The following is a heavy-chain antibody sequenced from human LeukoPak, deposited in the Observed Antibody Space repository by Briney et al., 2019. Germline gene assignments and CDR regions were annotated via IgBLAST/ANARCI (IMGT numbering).Heavy chain of an antibody. Sequence: SETLSLTCTVSLGSISDYYWTWIRQPPGKGLEWIGYIFYSGSTKYNPSLKSRVTISVDTSKNQFSLKLNSVTAADTAVYYCARGLVAGTIVYWGQGTLVTVSS. V-gene: IGHV4-59*12. D-gene: IGHD6-19*01. J-gene: IGHJ4*02. CDR1: LGSISDYY. CDR3: ARGLVAGTIVY. CDR2: IFYSGST.